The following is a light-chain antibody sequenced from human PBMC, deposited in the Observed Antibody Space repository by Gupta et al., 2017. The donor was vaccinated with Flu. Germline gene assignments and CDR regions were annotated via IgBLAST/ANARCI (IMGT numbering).Light chain of an antibody. J-gene: IGLJ1*01. Sequence: SYELTQPPSVSVSPGQTASITCSGGKLGENYISWYQQKPGQSPMVVIYQDNKRPSEIPERFSGSNSGNTATLSISGTQEMDEADYYCQAWDSSTALYVFGTGTKVTVL. V-gene: IGLV3-1*01. CDR1: KLGENY. CDR3: QAWDSSTALYV. CDR2: QDN.